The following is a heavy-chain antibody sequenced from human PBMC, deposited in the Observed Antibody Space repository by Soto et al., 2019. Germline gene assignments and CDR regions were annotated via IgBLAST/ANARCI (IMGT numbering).Heavy chain of an antibody. D-gene: IGHD1-1*01. J-gene: IGHJ3*02. CDR3: ARVERGTATTVVDAFDI. V-gene: IGHV4-31*03. CDR2: IYYSGST. Sequence: SETLSLTCTVSGGSIISGGYYWSWIRQHPGKGLEWIGYIYYSGSTYYNPSLKSRVTISVDTSKNQFSLKLSSVTAADTAVYYCARVERGTATTVVDAFDIWGPGTMVTVSS. CDR1: GGSIISGGYY.